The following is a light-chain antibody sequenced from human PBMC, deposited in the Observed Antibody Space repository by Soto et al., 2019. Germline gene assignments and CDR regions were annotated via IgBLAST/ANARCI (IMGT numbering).Light chain of an antibody. CDR2: KAS. J-gene: IGKJ1*01. CDR1: QSISSW. V-gene: IGKV1-5*03. CDR3: QHYNIYSET. Sequence: DIQMTQSPSTLSASVGDRVTTTCRASQSISSWLAWYQQKPGKAPKILIYKASILESGVPSRFSGSGSGTEFTLTISSLQPDDFATYYCQHYNIYSETFGQGTKVDIK.